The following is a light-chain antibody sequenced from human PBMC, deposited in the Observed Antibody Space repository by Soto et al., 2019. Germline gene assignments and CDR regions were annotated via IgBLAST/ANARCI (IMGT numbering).Light chain of an antibody. CDR3: MQATQLRT. CDR2: KVS. Sequence: EIVMTQTPLSSPVTLGQPASISCKSSQSLVARDGNTYLNWLHQRPGQPPRLLIYKVSNLFSGVPDRFRGSGAGTDFTLQISRLEPEDVDIYFCMQATQLRTFGHGTRLEIK. CDR1: QSLVARDGNTY. V-gene: IGKV2-24*01. J-gene: IGKJ5*01.